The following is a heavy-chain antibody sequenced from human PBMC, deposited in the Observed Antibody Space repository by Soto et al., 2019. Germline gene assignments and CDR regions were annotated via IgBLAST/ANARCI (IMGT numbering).Heavy chain of an antibody. D-gene: IGHD3-22*01. CDR3: ASGFDSDGLYNGGHP. V-gene: IGHV4-4*02. CDR2: ILHIGST. CDR1: GGSISTTNW. J-gene: IGHJ5*02. Sequence: VQLQESGPGLVKPSGTLSLTCTVSGGSISTTNWWSWVRQSPGKGLEWIGEILHIGSTNYNPSLKSRVTIPIDKSKNQSSLRLSSVTAADTAVYYCASGFDSDGLYNGGHPWGQGTLVSVSS.